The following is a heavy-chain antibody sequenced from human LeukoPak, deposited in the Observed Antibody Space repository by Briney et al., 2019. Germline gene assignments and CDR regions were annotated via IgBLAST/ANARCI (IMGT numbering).Heavy chain of an antibody. Sequence: GGSLRLSCAASGFTFSSYGMSWVRQAPGEGLEWVSAISGSGGSTYYADSEKRRFTISRDYSKNTLHLQMNRLSAEHTAVYYWSKDRGGSSWDLSGYWGQGTLVTVSS. CDR3: SKDRGGSSWDLSGY. V-gene: IGHV3-23*01. D-gene: IGHD6-13*01. CDR1: GFTFSSYG. CDR2: ISGSGGST. J-gene: IGHJ4*02.